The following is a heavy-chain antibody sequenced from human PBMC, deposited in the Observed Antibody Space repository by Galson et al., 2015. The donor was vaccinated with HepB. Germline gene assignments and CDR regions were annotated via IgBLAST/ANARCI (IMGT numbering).Heavy chain of an antibody. J-gene: IGHJ4*02. V-gene: IGHV3-21*01. CDR3: AADTNRDCTDAVCRRSDFDY. D-gene: IGHD2-8*01. CDR2: ISNGGTYI. CDR1: GFTLSNNS. Sequence: SLRLSCAASGFTLSNNSMNWVRQAPGRGLEWVSSISNGGTYIYYADSVQGRFTISRDNAKNSLYLQMNSLRAEDTAVYYCAADTNRDCTDAVCRRSDFDYWGQGTLVTVSS.